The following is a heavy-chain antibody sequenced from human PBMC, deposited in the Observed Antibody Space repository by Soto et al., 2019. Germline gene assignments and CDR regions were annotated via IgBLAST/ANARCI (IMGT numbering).Heavy chain of an antibody. CDR3: ARHQLPTRLVYYYGMDV. Sequence: PGASLKISCKGSGYSFTSYWIGWVRQMPGKGLEWMGIIYPGDSDTRYSPSFQGQVTISADKSISTAYLQWSSLKASDTAMYYCARHQLPTRLVYYYGMDVWGQGTTVTVS. CDR2: IYPGDSDT. CDR1: GYSFTSYW. J-gene: IGHJ6*02. D-gene: IGHD2-2*01. V-gene: IGHV5-51*01.